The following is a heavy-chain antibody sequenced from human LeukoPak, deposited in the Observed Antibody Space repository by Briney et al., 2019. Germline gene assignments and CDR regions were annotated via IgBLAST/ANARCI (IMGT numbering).Heavy chain of an antibody. CDR1: GGSISSYY. V-gene: IGHV4-59*01. D-gene: IGHD1-26*01. Sequence: SETLSLTCTVSGGSISSYYWSWIRQPPGKGLEWIGYIYYSGSTNYNPSFKSRVTISVDTSKNQFSLKLSSVTAADTAVYYCARFGVGAIAFDIWGQGTMVTVSS. CDR3: ARFGVGAIAFDI. CDR2: IYYSGST. J-gene: IGHJ3*02.